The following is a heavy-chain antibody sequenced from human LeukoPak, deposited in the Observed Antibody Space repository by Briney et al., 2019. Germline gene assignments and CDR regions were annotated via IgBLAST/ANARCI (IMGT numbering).Heavy chain of an antibody. CDR3: ARVRYCGGDCTSYMDV. CDR2: ISDSGSS. J-gene: IGHJ6*03. V-gene: IGHV4-59*01. D-gene: IGHD2-21*02. Sequence: SETQSLTCTVSGGSISSYYWSWIRQPPGKGLEWIGYISDSGSSNYNPSLKSRVTISVDTSKKQFSLNLYSVTAADTAFYYCARVRYCGGDCTSYMDVWGKGTTVTVSS. CDR1: GGSISSYY.